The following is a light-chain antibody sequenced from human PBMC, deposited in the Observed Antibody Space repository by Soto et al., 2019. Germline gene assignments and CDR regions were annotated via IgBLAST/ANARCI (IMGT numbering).Light chain of an antibody. J-gene: IGKJ1*01. CDR2: GAS. CDR1: ESVTSNY. V-gene: IGKV3-20*01. CDR3: QHYYTSYTT. Sequence: QSPGTLSLSPGERATLSCGASESVTSNYLAWYQQKPGQAPRLLIFGASTRATGIPDRFSGSGSGTDFTLTISRLEPEDFAVYYCQHYYTSYTTFGQGTKVDIK.